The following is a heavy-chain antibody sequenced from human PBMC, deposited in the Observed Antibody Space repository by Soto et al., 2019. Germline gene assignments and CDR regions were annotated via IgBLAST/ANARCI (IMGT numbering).Heavy chain of an antibody. J-gene: IGHJ4*02. CDR2: IDASGSRT. D-gene: IGHD6-13*01. CDR3: AKGSGIPGLSAAGSCLDS. CDR1: GFTFASYA. Sequence: VESLSLSCAASGFTFASYAMAWVRQPPGKGVEWVSGIDASGSRTYYADSVKGRITISRDNSRNTLFLQIDNLRGEDTAIYYCAKGSGIPGLSAAGSCLDSWGQGTMVTVSS. V-gene: IGHV3-23*05.